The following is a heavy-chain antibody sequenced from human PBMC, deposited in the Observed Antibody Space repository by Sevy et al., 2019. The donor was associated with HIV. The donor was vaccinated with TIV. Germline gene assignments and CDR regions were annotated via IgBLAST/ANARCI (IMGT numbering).Heavy chain of an antibody. CDR3: ARPDLSGWYFDF. Sequence: GGSLRLSCVASGFTFSSYSMNWVRQAPGKGLEWVSFISSSSDSSRTLYYADSLNGRFSISRVNAKNSVHLQMTSLRVEYTAVYYCARPDLSGWYFDFWGHGTLVTVSS. D-gene: IGHD6-19*01. V-gene: IGHV3-48*01. CDR2: ISSSSDSSRTL. J-gene: IGHJ4*01. CDR1: GFTFSSYS.